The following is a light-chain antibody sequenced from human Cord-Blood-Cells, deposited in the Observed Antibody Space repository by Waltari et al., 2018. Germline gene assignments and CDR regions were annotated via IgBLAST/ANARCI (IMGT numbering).Light chain of an antibody. CDR3: QQYGSSP. V-gene: IGKV3-20*01. CDR1: QSVSSSY. Sequence: EIVLTQSPGTLSLSPGERATLSYRASQSVSSSYLAWYQKKPGQAPRLLIYGASSRATGIPDRFSGSGSGTDFTLTISRLEPEDFAVYYCQQYGSSPFGGGTKVEIK. J-gene: IGKJ4*01. CDR2: GAS.